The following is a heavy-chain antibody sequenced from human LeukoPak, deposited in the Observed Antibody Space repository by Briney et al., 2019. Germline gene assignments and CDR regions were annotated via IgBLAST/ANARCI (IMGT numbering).Heavy chain of an antibody. D-gene: IGHD1-7*01. J-gene: IGHJ5*02. CDR2: ISSSGSTI. V-gene: IGHV3-11*01. CDR1: GFTFSDYY. CDR3: ARQLTGTTRDDWFDP. Sequence: NTGGSLRLSCAASGFTFSDYYMSWIRQAPGKGLEWVSYISSSGSTIYYADSAKGRFTISRDNAKNSLYLQMNSLRAEDTAVYYCARQLTGTTRDDWFDPWGQGTLVTVSS.